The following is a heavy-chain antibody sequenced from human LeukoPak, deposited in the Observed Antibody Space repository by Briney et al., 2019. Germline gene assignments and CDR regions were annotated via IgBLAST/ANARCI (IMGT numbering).Heavy chain of an antibody. Sequence: PPGGSLRLSCAASGFTFSRYAMSWVRQAPGKGLEWVSGLSGSGGSTYYADSVKGRFTISRDNSKNTLCLQMNSLRAEDTAIYYCAKDLRRYYDLEAFFDYWGQGTLVTVSS. V-gene: IGHV3-23*01. J-gene: IGHJ4*02. CDR1: GFTFSRYA. CDR2: LSGSGGST. D-gene: IGHD3-3*01. CDR3: AKDLRRYYDLEAFFDY.